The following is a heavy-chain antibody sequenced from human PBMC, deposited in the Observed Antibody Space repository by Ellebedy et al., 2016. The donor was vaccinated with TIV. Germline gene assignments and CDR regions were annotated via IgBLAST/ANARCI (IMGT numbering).Heavy chain of an antibody. D-gene: IGHD6-13*01. CDR2: INPNSGGT. V-gene: IGHV1-2*02. CDR3: ARDAIAAAGTADTYYYGMDV. Sequence: AASVKVSCKASGYTFTGYYMHWVRQAPGQGLEWMGWINPNSGGTNYAQKFQGRVTMTRDTSISTAYMELSRLRSDDTAVYYCARDAIAAAGTADTYYYGMDVWGQGTTVTVSS. CDR1: GYTFTGYY. J-gene: IGHJ6*02.